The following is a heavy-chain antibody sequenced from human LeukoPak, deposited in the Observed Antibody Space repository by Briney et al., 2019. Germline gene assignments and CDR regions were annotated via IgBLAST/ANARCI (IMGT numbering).Heavy chain of an antibody. D-gene: IGHD3-10*01. CDR3: ARGQVPQHQNYYGSGGRFDP. Sequence: SETLSLTCAVYGGSFSGYYWSWIRQPPGRGLEWIGEINHSGSTNYNPSLKRRVTISVDTTKNQFSLRLSSVTAADTAVYYCARGQVPQHQNYYGSGGRFDPWGQGTLVTVSS. CDR2: INHSGST. CDR1: GGSFSGYY. J-gene: IGHJ5*02. V-gene: IGHV4-34*01.